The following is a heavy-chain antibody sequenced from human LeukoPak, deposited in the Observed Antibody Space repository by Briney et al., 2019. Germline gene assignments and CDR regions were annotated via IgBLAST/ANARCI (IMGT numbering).Heavy chain of an antibody. CDR3: ARDPPVFPYGYGMDV. V-gene: IGHV3-30*03. CDR2: ISYDGSNK. D-gene: IGHD3-10*01. Sequence: GRSLRLSCAASGFTFSSYGMHWVRQAPGKGLEWVAVISYDGSNKYYADSVKGRFTISRDNSKNTLYLQMNSLRAEDTAVYYCARDPPVFPYGYGMDVWGQGTTVTVSS. J-gene: IGHJ6*02. CDR1: GFTFSSYG.